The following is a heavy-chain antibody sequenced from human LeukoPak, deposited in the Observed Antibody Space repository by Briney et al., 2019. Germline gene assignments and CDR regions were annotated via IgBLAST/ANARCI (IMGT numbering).Heavy chain of an antibody. Sequence: PGGSLRLSCAASGFTFSNCAMNWVRQAPGKGLEWVSSITGDDYSTNFADSVKGRFTISRDNSKNTLYLQMNSLRAEDTAIYFCAKALVGAYYFDSWGQGTLVTVSS. CDR2: ITGDDYST. CDR3: AKALVGAYYFDS. J-gene: IGHJ4*02. D-gene: IGHD1-26*01. CDR1: GFTFSNCA. V-gene: IGHV3-23*01.